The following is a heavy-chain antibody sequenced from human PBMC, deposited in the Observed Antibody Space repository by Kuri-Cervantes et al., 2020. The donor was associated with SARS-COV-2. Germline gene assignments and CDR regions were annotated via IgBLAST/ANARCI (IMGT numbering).Heavy chain of an antibody. CDR3: AKDRAVYSSSFFDY. V-gene: IGHV3-9*01. J-gene: IGHJ4*02. CDR1: GFTFDDYA. CDR2: ISWNSGSI. Sequence: SLKISCAASGFTFDDYAMHWVRQAPGKGLEWVSGISWNSGSIGYADSVKGRFTISRDNSKNTLYLQMNSLRAEDTAVYYCAKDRAVYSSSFFDYWGQGTLVTVSS. D-gene: IGHD6-6*01.